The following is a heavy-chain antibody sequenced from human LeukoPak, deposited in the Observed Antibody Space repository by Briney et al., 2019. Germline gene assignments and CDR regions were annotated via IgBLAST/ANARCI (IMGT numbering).Heavy chain of an antibody. J-gene: IGHJ4*02. Sequence: QPGGSLRLSCAASGFTFSSYAMGWVRQAPGKGLEWVSGISGGADTTYYADSVKGRFSISRDNSKNTLYLQMNSLRAEDTAVYYSAKKDRSGWYSIFDYWGQGTLVTVSS. D-gene: IGHD6-19*01. V-gene: IGHV3-23*01. CDR3: AKKDRSGWYSIFDY. CDR1: GFTFSSYA. CDR2: ISGGADTT.